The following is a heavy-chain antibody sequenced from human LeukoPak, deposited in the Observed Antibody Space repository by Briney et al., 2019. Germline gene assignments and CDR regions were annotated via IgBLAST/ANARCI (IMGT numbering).Heavy chain of an antibody. CDR2: ISYDGSNK. Sequence: QPGGSLRLSCAASGFTFSSYAMHWVRQAPGKGLEWVAVISYDGSNKYYADSVKGRFTISRDNSKNTLYLQMNSLRAEDTAVYYCARDRGDGDAPDAFDIWGQGTMVTVSS. CDR1: GFTFSSYA. CDR3: ARDRGDGDAPDAFDI. J-gene: IGHJ3*02. V-gene: IGHV3-30*04. D-gene: IGHD4-17*01.